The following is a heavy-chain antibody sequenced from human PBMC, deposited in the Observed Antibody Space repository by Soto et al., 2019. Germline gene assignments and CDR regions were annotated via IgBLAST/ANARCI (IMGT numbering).Heavy chain of an antibody. CDR3: ARDSLIAARGYSSSWSNYYYYGMDV. J-gene: IGHJ6*02. CDR1: GFTFSSYA. Sequence: GGSLRLSCAASGFTFSSYAMHWVRQAPGKGLEWVAVILYDGSNKYYADSVKGRFTISRDNSKNTLYLQMNSLRAEDTAVYYCARDSLIAARGYSSSWSNYYYYGMDVWGQGTTVTVSS. D-gene: IGHD6-13*01. CDR2: ILYDGSNK. V-gene: IGHV3-30-3*01.